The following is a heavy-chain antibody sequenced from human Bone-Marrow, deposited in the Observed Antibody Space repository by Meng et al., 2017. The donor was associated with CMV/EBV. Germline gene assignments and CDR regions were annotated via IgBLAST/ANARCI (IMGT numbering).Heavy chain of an antibody. CDR2: ISGSGGAT. Sequence: GESLKISCAASGFTFSAYAMNWVRQAPGKGLEWVSTISGSGGATYFADSVKGRFTISRDNSKSTLYLQMNSLRAEDTAVYYCAKDVKGRSPDAFDIWAQGTLVTVSS. J-gene: IGHJ3*02. CDR1: GFTFSAYA. V-gene: IGHV3-23*01. CDR3: AKDVKGRSPDAFDI.